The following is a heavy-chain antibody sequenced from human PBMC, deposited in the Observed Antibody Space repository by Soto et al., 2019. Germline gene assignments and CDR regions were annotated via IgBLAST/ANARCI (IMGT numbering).Heavy chain of an antibody. J-gene: IGHJ6*02. V-gene: IGHV1-69*12. CDR3: ARNRDRKLIGENYSYGIGV. CDR1: GGTFGNSA. D-gene: IGHD2-8*01. CDR2: SVPIFPTP. Sequence: QVQLVQSGAEVKKPGSSVTVSCKASGGTFGNSAISWVRQAPGQGLEWMGGSVPIFPTPDYAQKFQGRVTITADESTTTANIEVTSRRSKDTDVYYCARNRDRKLIGENYSYGIGVWGQGNKVTVTS.